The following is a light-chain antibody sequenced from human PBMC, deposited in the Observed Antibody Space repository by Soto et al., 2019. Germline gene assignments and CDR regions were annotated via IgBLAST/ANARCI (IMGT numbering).Light chain of an antibody. CDR2: NVS. CDR3: CSYEGSSNWL. CDR1: TTNVATYNY. V-gene: IGLV2-11*01. Sequence: QSALTQPLSVSGSPGQSVTISCTGTTTNVATYNYVSWYQHHPGKAPKLILYNVSERPSGVSDRFSGSKSGNAASLTISGLQADDEADYDCCSYEGSSNWLFGGGTKLTVL. J-gene: IGLJ3*02.